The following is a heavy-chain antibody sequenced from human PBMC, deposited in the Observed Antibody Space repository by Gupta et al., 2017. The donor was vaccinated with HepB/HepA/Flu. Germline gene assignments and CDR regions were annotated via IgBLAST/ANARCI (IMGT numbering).Heavy chain of an antibody. CDR3: AKSGASPPGNWLDA. J-gene: IGHJ5*02. CDR2: IKPADGYT. CDR1: GYTFTRYV. V-gene: IGHV1-3*01. Sequence: QVQLVQSGTEVKEPGASVKVSCKASGYTFTRYVLHWMRQAPGQSLEWMGWIKPADGYTKYSQKFQGRVSITRDTSANTAYMELNSLTSEDTAIYYCAKSGASPPGNWLDAWGQGSLVTVSS.